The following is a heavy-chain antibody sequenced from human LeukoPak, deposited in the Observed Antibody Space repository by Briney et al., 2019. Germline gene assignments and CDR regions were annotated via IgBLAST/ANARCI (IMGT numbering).Heavy chain of an antibody. J-gene: IGHJ6*03. V-gene: IGHV1-18*01. Sequence: ASVKVSCKASGYTFTSYGISWVRQAPGQGLEWMGWISAYNGNTNYAQKLQGRVTITTDTSTSTAYMELRSLRSDDTAVYYYARQKTTVVTLDPTSYYYYYYMDVWGKGTTVTVSS. CDR1: GYTFTSYG. CDR3: ARQKTTVVTLDPTSYYYYYYMDV. CDR2: ISAYNGNT. D-gene: IGHD4-23*01.